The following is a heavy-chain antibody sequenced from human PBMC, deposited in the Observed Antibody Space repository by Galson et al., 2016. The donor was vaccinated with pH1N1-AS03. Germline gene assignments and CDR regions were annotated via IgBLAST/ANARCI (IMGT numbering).Heavy chain of an antibody. V-gene: IGHV1-18*01. CDR1: GYTFTTYG. D-gene: IGHD6-19*01. Sequence: SVKVSCKAFGYTFTTYGISWVRQAPGHGLEWMGWISTYDGKTNYAQKLQGRVSMTTDTSTNTAYLDLRSLTSDDTAVYYCAITAVADLEFDYWGQGTLVTVSS. CDR2: ISTYDGKT. J-gene: IGHJ4*02. CDR3: AITAVADLEFDY.